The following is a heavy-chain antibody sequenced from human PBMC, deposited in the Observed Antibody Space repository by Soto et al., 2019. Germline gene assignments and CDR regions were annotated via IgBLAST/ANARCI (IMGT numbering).Heavy chain of an antibody. CDR2: ISAGNGNT. Sequence: ASVKVSCKASGYTFTSYAMDWVRQAPGQRLEWMGWISAGNGNTKYSQKFQGRVTITRDTSASTTYMELSSLRFEDTAVYYCARDSRPPYGYGSSIVRLSTWGQGTMVTVSS. V-gene: IGHV1-3*01. CDR1: GYTFTSYA. D-gene: IGHD5-18*01. CDR3: ARDSRPPYGYGSSIVRLST. J-gene: IGHJ3*01.